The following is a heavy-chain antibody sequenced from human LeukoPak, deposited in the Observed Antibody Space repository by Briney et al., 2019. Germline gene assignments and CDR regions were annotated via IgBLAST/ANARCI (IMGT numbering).Heavy chain of an antibody. Sequence: PGGSLRLSCAASGFTFSSYSMNWVRQAPGKGLEWVSSISSSSSYIYYADSVKGRFTISRDNAKNSLYLQMNSLRAEDTAVYYCARVRCSGGSCFFLDYWGQGTLVTASS. CDR3: ARVRCSGGSCFFLDY. J-gene: IGHJ4*02. D-gene: IGHD2-15*01. V-gene: IGHV3-21*01. CDR2: ISSSSSYI. CDR1: GFTFSSYS.